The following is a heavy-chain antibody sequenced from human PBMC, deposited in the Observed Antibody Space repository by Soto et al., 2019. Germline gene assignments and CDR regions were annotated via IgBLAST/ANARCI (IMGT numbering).Heavy chain of an antibody. J-gene: IGHJ4*02. CDR3: ERSEMTYNWND. Sequence: GGSLRLSCAASGFTFRGDAMSWVRQAPGKGLEWVSSISGSGEMTHYAESVKGRFTISRDNSKNTLYLQMESLRAEDTALYYCERSEMTYNWNDWGQGTLVTVSS. CDR2: ISGSGEMT. CDR1: GFTFRGDA. V-gene: IGHV3-23*01. D-gene: IGHD1-1*01.